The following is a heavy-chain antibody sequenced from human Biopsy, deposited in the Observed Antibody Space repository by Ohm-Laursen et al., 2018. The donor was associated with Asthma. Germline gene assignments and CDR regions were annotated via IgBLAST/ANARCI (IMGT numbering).Heavy chain of an antibody. CDR1: GYTFISYA. CDR3: ARTYYDFLTGQVNDAFAL. D-gene: IGHD3-9*01. Sequence: ASVKVSCKASGYTFISYAIHWVRQAPGQRLEWMGWINAGNGNTKYSQKFQGRVTITRDTSASTAYMLLSSLRSEDTAMYYCARTYYDFLTGQVNDAFALWGQGTMVTVSS. V-gene: IGHV1-3*01. J-gene: IGHJ3*01. CDR2: INAGNGNT.